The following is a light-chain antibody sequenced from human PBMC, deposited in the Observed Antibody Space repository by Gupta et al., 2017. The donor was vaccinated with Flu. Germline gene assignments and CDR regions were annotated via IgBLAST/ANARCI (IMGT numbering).Light chain of an antibody. J-gene: IGLJ1*01. CDR3: QAWDSSTLYV. CDR2: QDN. V-gene: IGLV3-1*01. CDR1: KLGDKY. Sequence: SYELPQPPSVSVSPGQTASITCSGDKLGDKYASWYQQKPGQSPVLVIYQDNKRPSGIPERFSGSNSGNTASLTISGTQAMDEADYYCQAWDSSTLYVFGTGTKVTVL.